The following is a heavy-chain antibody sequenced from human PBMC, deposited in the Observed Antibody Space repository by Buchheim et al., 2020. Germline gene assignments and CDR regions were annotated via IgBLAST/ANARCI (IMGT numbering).Heavy chain of an antibody. CDR3: TTKYY. J-gene: IGHJ4*02. Sequence: EVRLVESGGGFVKPGGSLRLSCAGSGVTFSNAWMSWVRQTPRKGLEWVGRLKSNSDGGTTDYAAPVIGRFTVSRDDSTNTLYLQMNSLKTEDTAVYFCTTKYYWGQG. V-gene: IGHV3-15*01. CDR2: LKSNSDGGTT. CDR1: GVTFSNAW. D-gene: IGHD2/OR15-2a*01.